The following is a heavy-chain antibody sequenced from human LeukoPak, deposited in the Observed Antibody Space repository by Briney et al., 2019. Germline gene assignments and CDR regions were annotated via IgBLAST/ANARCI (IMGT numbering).Heavy chain of an antibody. J-gene: IGHJ4*02. CDR1: GGSISSYY. CDR2: IYTSGST. D-gene: IGHD2-2*01. V-gene: IGHV4-4*07. CDR3: ARSVKYQLLFDY. Sequence: SETLSLTCTVSGGSISSYYWSWIRQPAGKGLEWLGHIYTSGSTNYNPSLKSRVTMSVDTSKNQFSLKLNSVTAADTAVYYCARSVKYQLLFDYWGQGTLVTVSS.